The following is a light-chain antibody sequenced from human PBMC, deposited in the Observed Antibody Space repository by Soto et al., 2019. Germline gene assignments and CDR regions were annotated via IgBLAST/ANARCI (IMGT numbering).Light chain of an antibody. CDR3: QQYRHSPLT. J-gene: IGKJ4*01. CDR2: DAS. V-gene: IGKV3-20*01. Sequence: IVLTQSPGTLSLSPGERATLSCRASQSLSSSYLAWYQQKPGQAPRLLIYDASNRATGIPGRFSGSGSGTDFTLTINRLEPEDFAVYFCQQYRHSPLTFGGGTKVDIK. CDR1: QSLSSSY.